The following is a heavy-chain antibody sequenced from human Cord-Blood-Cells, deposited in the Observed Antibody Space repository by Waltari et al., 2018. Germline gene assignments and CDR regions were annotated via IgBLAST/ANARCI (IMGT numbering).Heavy chain of an antibody. J-gene: IGHJ5*02. CDR3: ARGGFKGPLNNWFDP. CDR1: GYTFTGYY. Sequence: QVQLVQSGAEVKKPGASVKVSCKASGYTFTGYYMHWVRQAPGQGLEWMGWINPNSGGTNYAQKFQGRVTMTRDTSISTAYMELSRLRSDDTAMYYCARGGFKGPLNNWFDPWGQGTLVTVSS. V-gene: IGHV1-2*02. CDR2: INPNSGGT.